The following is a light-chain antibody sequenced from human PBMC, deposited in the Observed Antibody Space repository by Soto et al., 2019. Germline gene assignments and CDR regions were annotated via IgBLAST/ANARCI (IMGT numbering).Light chain of an antibody. J-gene: IGKJ4*01. CDR1: QSVSSSY. CDR3: QQYGSSPPGLT. Sequence: EIVLTQSPGTLSLSPGERATLSCRAGQSVSSSYLAWYQQKPGQAPRLLIYGASSRATGIPDRFSGSGSGTDFTLTISRLEPEDFAVYYCQQYGSSPPGLTFGGGTKV. CDR2: GAS. V-gene: IGKV3-20*01.